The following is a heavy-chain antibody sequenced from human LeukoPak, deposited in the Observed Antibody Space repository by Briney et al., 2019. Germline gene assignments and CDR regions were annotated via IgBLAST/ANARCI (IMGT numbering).Heavy chain of an antibody. Sequence: GVSLRLSCAASRFTFSSSWMHWVRQAPGKGLVWVSRITRDGSSTTYADSVKGRFTTSRDNAKNTLYQQMDSLRDDDTAVYYCARDPGYESWSPFWGGMDVWGNGTTVIVSS. V-gene: IGHV3-74*01. CDR2: ITRDGSST. J-gene: IGHJ6*04. CDR3: ARDPGYESWSPFWGGMDV. CDR1: RFTFSSSW. D-gene: IGHD3-16*01.